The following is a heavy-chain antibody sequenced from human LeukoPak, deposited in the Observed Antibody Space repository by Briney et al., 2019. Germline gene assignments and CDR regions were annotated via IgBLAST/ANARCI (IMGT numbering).Heavy chain of an antibody. CDR3: ARTTGESYYFDY. CDR2: IYYSGST. CDR1: GGSLSSGDYY. J-gene: IGHJ4*02. D-gene: IGHD7-27*01. Sequence: SETLSLTCTVSGGSLSSGDYYWSWIRQPPGRGLEWTGYIYYSGSTYYNPSLKSRVTISVDTSKNQFSLKLSSVTAADSAVYYCARTTGESYYFDYWRRGTLVTVSS. V-gene: IGHV4-30-4*08.